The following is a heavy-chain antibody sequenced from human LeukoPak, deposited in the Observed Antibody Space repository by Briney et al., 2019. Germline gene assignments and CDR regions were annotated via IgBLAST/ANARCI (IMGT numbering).Heavy chain of an antibody. J-gene: IGHJ5*02. Sequence: SETLSLTCAVSGGSINSGSYYWSWIRQPAGKGLEWIGRIYASGSTHYNPSLKSRVTMSVDTSKNQFSLKLSSVTAADTAVYYCARDRTVVVPAALLNHYNWFDPWGQGTLVTVSS. D-gene: IGHD2-2*01. CDR3: ARDRTVVVPAALLNHYNWFDP. CDR1: GGSINSGSYY. CDR2: IYASGST. V-gene: IGHV4-61*02.